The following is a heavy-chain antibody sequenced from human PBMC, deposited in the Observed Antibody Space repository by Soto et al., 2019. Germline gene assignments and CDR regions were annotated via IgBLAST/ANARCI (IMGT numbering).Heavy chain of an antibody. Sequence: PGGSRRLSCAASGITFSSYAMNWVRQTPGKGLEWVSSISGSGANRYYADSVKGRFTVSRDNSKNTLYLQMNRLRDEDTAIYYCAKEDWECGGQGPLVTLSS. CDR2: ISGSGANR. V-gene: IGHV3-23*01. D-gene: IGHD1-26*01. J-gene: IGHJ4*02. CDR1: GITFSSYA. CDR3: AKEDWEC.